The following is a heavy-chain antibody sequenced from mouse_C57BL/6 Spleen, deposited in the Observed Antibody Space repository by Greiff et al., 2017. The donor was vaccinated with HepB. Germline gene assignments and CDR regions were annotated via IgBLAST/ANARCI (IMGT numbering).Heavy chain of an antibody. CDR2: IDPETGGT. CDR3: TRSSYSNYENYFYY. D-gene: IGHD2-5*01. Sequence: QVQLQQSGAELVRPGASVTLSCKASGYTFTDYEMHWVKQTPVHGLEWIGAIDPETGGTGYNQKFKGKAILTADKSSSTAYMELRSLTSEDSAVYYCTRSSYSNYENYFYYWGPVTTLTVSS. J-gene: IGHJ2*01. V-gene: IGHV1-15*01. CDR1: GYTFTDYE.